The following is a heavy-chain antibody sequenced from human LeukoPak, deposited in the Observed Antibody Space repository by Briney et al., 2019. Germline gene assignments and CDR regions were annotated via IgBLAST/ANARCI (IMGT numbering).Heavy chain of an antibody. CDR2: IIPILGIA. J-gene: IGHJ6*02. D-gene: IGHD5-18*01. V-gene: IGHV1-69*04. Sequence: GASVKVSCKASGGTFSSYAISWVRQAPGQGLEWMGRIIPILGIANYAQKLQGRVTMTTDTSTSTAYMELRSLRSDDTAVYYCARDLMNAWIQLWPLNYYYGMDVWGQGTTVTVSS. CDR3: ARDLMNAWIQLWPLNYYYGMDV. CDR1: GGTFSSYA.